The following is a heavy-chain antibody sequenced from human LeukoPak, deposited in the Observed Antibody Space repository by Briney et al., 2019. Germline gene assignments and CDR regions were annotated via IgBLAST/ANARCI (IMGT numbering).Heavy chain of an antibody. J-gene: IGHJ5*02. CDR3: ASHSGGFIGGFDP. V-gene: IGHV3-66*04. D-gene: IGHD6-19*01. Sequence: GGSLRLSCAASGFTFSSYAMSWVRQAPGKGLEWVSVIYSGGSTYYADSVKGRFTISRDNSKNTLYLQMNSLRAEDTAVYYCASHSGGFIGGFDPWGQGTLVTVSS. CDR2: IYSGGST. CDR1: GFTFSSYA.